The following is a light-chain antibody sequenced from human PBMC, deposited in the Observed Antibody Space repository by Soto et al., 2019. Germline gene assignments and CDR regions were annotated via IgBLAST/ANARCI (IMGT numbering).Light chain of an antibody. V-gene: IGLV1-40*01. CDR3: QSYDSSLSGYV. Sequence: QSVLTQPPSVSGAPGQRVTLSCTGSSSTIGAGYDVHWYQQLPGTAPKLLIYGNSNRPSGVPDRFSGSKSGTSASLAITGLQAEDEADYHCQSYDSSLSGYVFGTGTKLTVL. J-gene: IGLJ1*01. CDR1: SSTIGAGYD. CDR2: GNS.